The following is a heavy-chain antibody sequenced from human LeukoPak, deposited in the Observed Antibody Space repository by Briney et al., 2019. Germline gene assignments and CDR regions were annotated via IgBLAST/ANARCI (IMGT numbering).Heavy chain of an antibody. CDR1: GFAFSTYT. D-gene: IGHD3-22*01. J-gene: IGHJ4*02. CDR2: ISSGGTTT. V-gene: IGHV3-21*06. CDR3: LRGDSRDF. Sequence: GGSLGLSCAACGFAFSTYTMNWARQAPGKGLEWVASISSGGTTTHYAFSVKGRFTISRDNAQNVLYLQMNGLRGDDAAVYYCLRGDSRDFWGQGTLVTVSS.